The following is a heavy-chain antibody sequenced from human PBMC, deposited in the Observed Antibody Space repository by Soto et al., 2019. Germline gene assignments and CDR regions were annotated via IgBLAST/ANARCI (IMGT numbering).Heavy chain of an antibody. V-gene: IGHV3-30*03. D-gene: IGHD2-21*02. CDR2: ISYDGSNK. Sequence: QVQLVESGGGVVQPGRSLRLSCAASGFTFSSYGMHWVRQAPGKGLEWVAVISYDGSNKYYADSVKGRFTISRDNSKNTLYLKMSSLRAEDTAVYYCASTYCGGDCYGVGDAFDIWGQGTMVTVSS. J-gene: IGHJ3*02. CDR3: ASTYCGGDCYGVGDAFDI. CDR1: GFTFSSYG.